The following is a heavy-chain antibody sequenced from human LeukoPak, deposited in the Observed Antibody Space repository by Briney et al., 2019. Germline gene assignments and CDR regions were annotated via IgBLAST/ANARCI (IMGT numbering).Heavy chain of an antibody. CDR3: ASVYSSGWYWDH. Sequence: ASVKVSCKTSGYTFTDYYMHWVRQAPGQGLEWMGWINPNSGGTKYAQKFQGRVTMTRGTSISTAYMELSSLRSDDTAVYYCASVYSSGWYWDHWGQGTLVTVSS. V-gene: IGHV1-2*02. CDR1: GYTFTDYY. D-gene: IGHD6-19*01. J-gene: IGHJ4*02. CDR2: INPNSGGT.